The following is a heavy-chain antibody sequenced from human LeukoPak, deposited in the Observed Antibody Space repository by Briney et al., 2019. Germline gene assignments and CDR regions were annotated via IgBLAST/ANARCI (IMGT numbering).Heavy chain of an antibody. CDR3: ARGHYGGGFDP. CDR2: INHSGST. D-gene: IGHD4-23*01. V-gene: IGHV4-34*01. CDR1: GGSFSGYY. Sequence: TSXTLSLTCAVYGGSFSGYYWSWIRQPPGKGVEWIGEINHSGSTNYNPSLKSRVTISVDTSKNQFSLKLSSVTAADTAVYYCARGHYGGGFDPWGQGTLVTVSS. J-gene: IGHJ5*02.